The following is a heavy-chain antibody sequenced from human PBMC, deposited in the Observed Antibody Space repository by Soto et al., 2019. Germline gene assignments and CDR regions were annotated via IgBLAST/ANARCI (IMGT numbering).Heavy chain of an antibody. CDR2: INHSGST. CDR1: GGSFSGYY. Sequence: QVQLQQWGAGLLKPSETLSLTCAVYGGSFSGYYWSWIRQPPGKGLEWIGEINHSGSTNYNPSLKSRVTISVDTSMNQFSLKLSSVTAADTAVYYCARGPRQPLLYNGDYYFDYWGQGTLVTVSS. V-gene: IGHV4-34*01. D-gene: IGHD2-2*02. J-gene: IGHJ4*02. CDR3: ARGPRQPLLYNGDYYFDY.